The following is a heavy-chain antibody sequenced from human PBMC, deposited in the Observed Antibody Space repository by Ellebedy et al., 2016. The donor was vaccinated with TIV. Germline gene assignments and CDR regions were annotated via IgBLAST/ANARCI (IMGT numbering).Heavy chain of an antibody. Sequence: ASVKVSCKASGGTFSSFAISWVRQAPGQGLEWMGGIIGMFGTASYAQKFLARVTITADEFTSTAYMELSSLRSEDTAVYYCARHSGYHAILYLAYWGQGTLVTVSS. CDR1: GGTFSSFA. CDR3: ARHSGYHAILYLAY. CDR2: IIGMFGTA. J-gene: IGHJ4*02. D-gene: IGHD5-12*01. V-gene: IGHV1-69*13.